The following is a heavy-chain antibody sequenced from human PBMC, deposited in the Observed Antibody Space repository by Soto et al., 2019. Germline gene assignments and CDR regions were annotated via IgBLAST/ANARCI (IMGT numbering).Heavy chain of an antibody. Sequence: DALKVSCKASGYTFTSYAMHWVRQAPGQRLEWMGWINAGNGNTKYSQKFQGRVTITRDTSASTAYMELSSLRSEDTAVYYCARTIAVAPLFDYWGQGTLVTVSS. D-gene: IGHD6-19*01. CDR3: ARTIAVAPLFDY. J-gene: IGHJ4*02. V-gene: IGHV1-3*01. CDR2: INAGNGNT. CDR1: GYTFTSYA.